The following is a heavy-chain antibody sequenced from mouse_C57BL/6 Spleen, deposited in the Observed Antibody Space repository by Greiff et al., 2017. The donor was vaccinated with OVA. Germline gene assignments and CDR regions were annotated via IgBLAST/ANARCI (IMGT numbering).Heavy chain of an antibody. CDR2: IDPEDGET. CDR1: GFNIKDYY. CDR3: AIYYGSSSSFDY. Sequence: EVKLMESGAELVKPGASVKLSCTASGFNIKDYYMHWVKQRTEQGLEWIGRIDPEDGETKYAPKFQGKATITADTSSNTAYLQLSSLTSEDTAVYYCAIYYGSSSSFDYWGQGTTLTVSS. D-gene: IGHD1-1*01. J-gene: IGHJ2*01. V-gene: IGHV14-2*01.